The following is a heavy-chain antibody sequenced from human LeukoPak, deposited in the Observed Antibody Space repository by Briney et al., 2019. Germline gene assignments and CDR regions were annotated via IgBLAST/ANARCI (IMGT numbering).Heavy chain of an antibody. Sequence: GASVKVSCKASGYTFTGYYMHWVRQAPGQGLEWMGWINPNSGGTNYAQKFQGRVTMTRDMSTSTVYMELSSLRSEDTAVYYCARDLRLVGYYDSSGYSAMDYWGQGTLVTVSS. CDR3: ARDLRLVGYYDSSGYSAMDY. CDR1: GYTFTGYY. J-gene: IGHJ4*02. D-gene: IGHD3-22*01. V-gene: IGHV1-2*02. CDR2: INPNSGGT.